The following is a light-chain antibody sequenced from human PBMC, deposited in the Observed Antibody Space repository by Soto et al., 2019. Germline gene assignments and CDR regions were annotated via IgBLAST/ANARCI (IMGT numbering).Light chain of an antibody. CDR3: QQYVSSPWA. CDR1: QSVTNSF. J-gene: IGKJ1*01. V-gene: IGKV3-20*01. CDR2: GAS. Sequence: EIVLAQSPGTLSLSPGERATLSCRASQSVTNSFLAWYQQKPGQAPRLLIYGASRRAIGIPDRFTGSGSRTDFTLTISRLEPEDFAVYYCQQYVSSPWAFGQGTKVQI.